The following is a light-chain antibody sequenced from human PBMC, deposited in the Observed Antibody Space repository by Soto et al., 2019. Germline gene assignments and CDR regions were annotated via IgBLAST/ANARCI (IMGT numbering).Light chain of an antibody. J-gene: IGLJ2*01. CDR2: LNSDGSH. CDR3: QTWGTGIPPVV. CDR1: SGHSSYA. Sequence: QLVLTQSPSASASLGASVKLTCTLSSGHSSYAIAWHQQQPEKGPRYLMKLNSDGSHSKGDGIPDRFSGSSSGAERYLAISSLPSEDEADYYCQTWGTGIPPVVFGGGTKLTVL. V-gene: IGLV4-69*01.